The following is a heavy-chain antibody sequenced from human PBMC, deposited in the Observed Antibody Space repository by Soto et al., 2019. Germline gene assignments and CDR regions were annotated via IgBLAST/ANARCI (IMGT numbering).Heavy chain of an antibody. J-gene: IGHJ3*02. CDR2: IYYSGST. Sequence: SETLSLTCTVSGGYIRPNYRSWIRQPPGKGLEWIGSIYYSGSTYYNPSLKSRVTISVDTSKNQFPLKLSSVTAADTAVYYCATGSASSTSDAFDIWDRGTVVT. CDR3: ATGSASSTSDAFDI. D-gene: IGHD2-15*01. V-gene: IGHV4-59*05. CDR1: GGYIRPNY.